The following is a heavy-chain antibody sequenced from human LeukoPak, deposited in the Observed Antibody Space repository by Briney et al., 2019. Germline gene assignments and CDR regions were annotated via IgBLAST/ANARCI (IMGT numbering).Heavy chain of an antibody. D-gene: IGHD2-2*01. CDR3: ARGVDVVVPSAPRDWFDP. CDR1: GGSISSSSYY. V-gene: IGHV4-39*07. J-gene: IGHJ5*02. CDR2: IYYSGST. Sequence: SETLSLTCTVSGGSISSSSYYWGWIRQPPGKGLEWIGSIYYSGSTYYNPSLKSRVTISVDTSKNQFSLKLSSVTAADTAVYYCARGVDVVVPSAPRDWFDPWRQGTLVTVSP.